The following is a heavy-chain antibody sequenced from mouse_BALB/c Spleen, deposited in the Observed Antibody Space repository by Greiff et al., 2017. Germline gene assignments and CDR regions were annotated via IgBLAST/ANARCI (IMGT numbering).Heavy chain of an antibody. J-gene: IGHJ4*01. CDR2: IFPGDGST. CDR3: ARWGNSYAMDY. V-gene: IGHV1S56*01. CDR1: GYTFTSYD. D-gene: IGHD2-1*01. Sequence: QVQLQQSGAELVKPGASVKLSCKASGYTFTSYDINWVRQRPEQGLKWIGWIFPGDGSTKYNEKFKGKATLTTDKSSSTAYMQLSRLTSEDSAVYFCARWGNSYAMDYWGQGTSVTVSS.